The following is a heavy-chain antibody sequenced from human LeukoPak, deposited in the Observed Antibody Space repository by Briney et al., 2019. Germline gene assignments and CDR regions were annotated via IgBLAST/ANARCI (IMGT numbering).Heavy chain of an antibody. J-gene: IGHJ6*02. CDR3: ARDGYGGSYEYSGTYSEYYGMDV. CDR1: GFTFATYS. D-gene: IGHD1-26*01. CDR2: ISHTGSYI. V-gene: IGHV3-21*01. Sequence: GGSLRLSCAASGFTFATYSINWIRQAPGKGLEWVSSISHTGSYIYYADSMRGRFTTSRDNAKNSLYLHMDSLRAEDTAVYYCARDGYGGSYEYSGTYSEYYGMDVWGQGTMVTVSS.